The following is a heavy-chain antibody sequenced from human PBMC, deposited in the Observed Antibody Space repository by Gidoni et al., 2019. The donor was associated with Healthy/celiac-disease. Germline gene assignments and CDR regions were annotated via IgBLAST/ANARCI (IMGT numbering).Heavy chain of an antibody. CDR2: IYYSGST. CDR1: GGSISSSSYY. CDR3: ARLDSSSWYYLGY. D-gene: IGHD6-13*01. J-gene: IGHJ4*02. V-gene: IGHV4-39*01. Sequence: QLQLQESGPGLVKPSETLSLTCTVSGGSISSSSYYWGWIRQPPGKGLEWIGSIYYSGSTYYNPSLKSRVTISVDTSKNQFSLKLSSVTAADTAVYYCARLDSSSWYYLGYWGQGTLVTVPS.